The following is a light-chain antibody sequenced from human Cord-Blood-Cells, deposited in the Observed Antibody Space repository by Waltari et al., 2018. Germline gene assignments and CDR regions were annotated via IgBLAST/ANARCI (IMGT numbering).Light chain of an antibody. Sequence: EIVMTQSPATLSVSPGERATLYCRASQSVSSNLAWYQKKPGQAPRLLIYGASNRATGRPARFSGSGSGTEVTITIRSLQSEDFAVYYCQQYNNWPPYTFGQGTKLEIK. J-gene: IGKJ2*01. CDR2: GAS. V-gene: IGKV3-15*01. CDR1: QSVSSN. CDR3: QQYNNWPPYT.